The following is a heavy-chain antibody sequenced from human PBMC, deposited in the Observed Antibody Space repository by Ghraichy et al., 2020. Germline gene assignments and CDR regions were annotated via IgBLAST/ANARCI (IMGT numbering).Heavy chain of an antibody. CDR1: GYTFTSYG. J-gene: IGHJ6*02. V-gene: IGHV1-18*01. D-gene: IGHD6-6*01. Sequence: ASVKVSCKASGYTFTSYGISWVRQAPGQGLEWMGWISAYNGNTNYAQKLQGRVTMTTDTSTSTAYMELRSLRSDDTAVYYCARSPAIIAARPNYYYGMDVWGQGTTVTVSS. CDR2: ISAYNGNT. CDR3: ARSPAIIAARPNYYYGMDV.